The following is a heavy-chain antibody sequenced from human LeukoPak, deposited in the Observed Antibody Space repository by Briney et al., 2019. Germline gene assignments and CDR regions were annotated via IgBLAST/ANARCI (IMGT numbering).Heavy chain of an antibody. CDR2: ISGSGGST. J-gene: IGHJ4*02. CDR1: GFTFSSYA. CDR3: AKADWTLGPLTSPTGPDY. V-gene: IGHV3-23*01. D-gene: IGHD3-16*01. Sequence: QPGGSLRLSCAASGFTFSSYAMSWVRQAPGKGLEWVSAISGSGGSTYYADSVKGRFTISRDNSKNTLYLQMNSLRAEDTAVYYCAKADWTLGPLTSPTGPDYWGQGTLVTVSS.